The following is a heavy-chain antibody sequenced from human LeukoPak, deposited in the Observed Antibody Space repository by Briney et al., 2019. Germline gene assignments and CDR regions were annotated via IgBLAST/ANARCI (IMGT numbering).Heavy chain of an antibody. V-gene: IGHV4-31*03. Sequence: SETLSLTCTVSGGSISSGGYYWSWIRQHPGKGLEWIGYIYYTGSTYSNPSLKSRVIISVDTSKNQFSLKLSSVTAADTAVYYCARLVYYDSSGYILDWGQGTLVTVSS. CDR3: ARLVYYDSSGYILD. J-gene: IGHJ4*02. D-gene: IGHD3-22*01. CDR2: IYYTGST. CDR1: GGSISSGGYY.